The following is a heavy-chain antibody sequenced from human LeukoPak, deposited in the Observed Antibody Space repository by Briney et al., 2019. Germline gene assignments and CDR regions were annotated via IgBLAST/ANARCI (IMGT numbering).Heavy chain of an antibody. V-gene: IGHV3-74*01. D-gene: IGHD6-19*01. CDR3: AGEHVDLAVAASGPFDI. Sequence: GGSLRLSCAASGFTFSSYWMHWVRQAPGKGLVWVSRIISDGSSTSYADSVKGRFTISRDNAKNTLYLQMNSLRAEDTAVYYCAGEHVDLAVAASGPFDIWGLGTMVTVSS. CDR1: GFTFSSYW. CDR2: IISDGSST. J-gene: IGHJ3*02.